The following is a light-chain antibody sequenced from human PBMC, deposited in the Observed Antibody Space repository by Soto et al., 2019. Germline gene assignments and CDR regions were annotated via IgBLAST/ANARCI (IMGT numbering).Light chain of an antibody. CDR1: SSDVGAYNY. J-gene: IGLJ3*02. V-gene: IGLV2-8*01. CDR2: EVT. CDR3: TSYVGNDIWV. Sequence: QSALTQPPSASGSPGQSVTISCTGTSSDVGAYNYVSWDQQYPGKAPKLMIYEVTKRPSGVPDRFSGSKSGNTASLTVSGLQAEDEADYYCTSYVGNDIWVFGGGTKLTVL.